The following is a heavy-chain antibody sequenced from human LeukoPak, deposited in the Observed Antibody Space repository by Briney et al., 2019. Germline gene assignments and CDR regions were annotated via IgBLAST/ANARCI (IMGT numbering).Heavy chain of an antibody. CDR2: INHIGST. Sequence: SETLSLTCALYGGSFAGYSWGWIRQPPGKGLEWIGEINHIGSTNYNPSLKSRATISVETSKNQFSLNLRSVTCAPPPGYYFPRYSRTGDYILDYWGQGTLVTVSS. V-gene: IGHV4-34*01. CDR3: PRYSRTGDYILDY. D-gene: IGHD4-17*01. J-gene: IGHJ4*02. CDR1: GGSFAGYS.